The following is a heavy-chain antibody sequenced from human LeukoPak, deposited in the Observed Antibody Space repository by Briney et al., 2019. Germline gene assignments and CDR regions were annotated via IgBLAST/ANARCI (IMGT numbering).Heavy chain of an antibody. Sequence: GGSLRLSCAASGFTFTTYTIHWVRQAPGKGLEYVSAVVGNGGTTYYANSVKGRFTISRDNSKNTVYLQMGSLRAEDTAVYYCARERAFYYFDYWGQRTLVTVSS. CDR1: GFTFTTYT. J-gene: IGHJ4*02. CDR3: ARERAFYYFDY. V-gene: IGHV3-64*01. CDR2: VVGNGGTT.